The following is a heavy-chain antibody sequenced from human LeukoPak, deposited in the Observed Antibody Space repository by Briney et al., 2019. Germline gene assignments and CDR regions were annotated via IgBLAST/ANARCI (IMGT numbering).Heavy chain of an antibody. D-gene: IGHD4-17*01. V-gene: IGHV4-38-2*02. CDR3: ATTHGSGDFNWFDP. CDR1: GYSISSGYY. Sequence: PSETLSLTCTVSGYSISSGYYWGWIRQPPGKGLEWIGSIYHSGSTNYNPSLKSRVTISVDTSKNQFSLKLSSVTAADTAVYYCATTHGSGDFNWFDPWGRGTLVTVSS. CDR2: IYHSGST. J-gene: IGHJ5*02.